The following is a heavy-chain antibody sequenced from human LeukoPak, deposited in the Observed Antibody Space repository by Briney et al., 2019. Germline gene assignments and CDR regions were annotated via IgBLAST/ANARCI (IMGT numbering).Heavy chain of an antibody. D-gene: IGHD1-26*01. J-gene: IGHJ5*02. CDR1: GFIFSDYV. CDR3: ARAVGAIPEHNWFDP. CDR2: ITASGDRT. V-gene: IGHV3-21*01. Sequence: GGSLRLSCAASGFIFSDYVMIWVRQAPGKGLEWVSGITASGDRTYYADSVKGRFTISRDNAKNSLYLQMNSLRAEDTAVYYCARAVGAIPEHNWFDPWGQGTLVTVSS.